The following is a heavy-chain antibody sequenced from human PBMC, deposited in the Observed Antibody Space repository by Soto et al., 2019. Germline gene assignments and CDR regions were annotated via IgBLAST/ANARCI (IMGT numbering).Heavy chain of an antibody. D-gene: IGHD3-10*01. V-gene: IGHV3-49*03. CDR2: IRSKAYGGTT. J-gene: IGHJ3*02. CDR3: TREYYYGSGSYYNALGDAFDI. Sequence: PGGSLRLSCTASGFTFGDYAMSWFRQAPGQGLEWVGFIRSKAYGGTTEYAASVKGRFTISRDDSKSIAYLQMNSLKTEDTAVYYCTREYYYGSGSYYNALGDAFDIWGQGTMVTVSS. CDR1: GFTFGDYA.